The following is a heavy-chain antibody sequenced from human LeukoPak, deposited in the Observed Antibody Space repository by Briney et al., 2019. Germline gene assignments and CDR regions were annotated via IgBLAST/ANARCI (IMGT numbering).Heavy chain of an antibody. CDR2: IYYSGST. J-gene: IGHJ4*02. V-gene: IGHV4-59*01. Sequence: SETLSLTCTVSGGSISSYYWSWIRQPPGKGLEWIGYIYYSGSTNYNPSLKSRVTISVDTSKNQFSLKLSSVTAADTAMYYCARERGIAVAGAPDYWGQGTLVTVSS. CDR1: GGSISSYY. CDR3: ARERGIAVAGAPDY. D-gene: IGHD6-19*01.